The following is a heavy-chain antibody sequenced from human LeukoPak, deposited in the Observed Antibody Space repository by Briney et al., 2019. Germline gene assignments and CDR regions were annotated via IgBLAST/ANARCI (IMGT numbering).Heavy chain of an antibody. J-gene: IGHJ4*02. CDR1: GGSFSGYY. CDR2: IYYGGST. D-gene: IGHD2-15*01. Sequence: SETLSLTCAVYGGSFSGYYWSWIRQPPGKGLEWIGSIYYGGSTYYNPSLKSRVTMSVDTSKNQFSLKLTSVTAAETAVYYCARQKGYCSGGSCYYFDFWGQGTLVTVSS. CDR3: ARQKGYCSGGSCYYFDF. V-gene: IGHV4-34*01.